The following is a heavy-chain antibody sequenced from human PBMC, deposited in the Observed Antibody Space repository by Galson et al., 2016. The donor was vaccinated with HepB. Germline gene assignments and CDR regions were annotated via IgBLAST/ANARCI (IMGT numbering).Heavy chain of an antibody. V-gene: IGHV3-53*01. CDR2: IYSGGDR. CDR1: GFAVFSNY. Sequence: SLRLSCAPSGFAVFSNYMSWVRQAPGKGMEWVAVIYSGGDRYYSASVKGRFIISRDTSANTLYLQMNSLRVEDTAVYYCAKSSGPSYHHYYMDVWGKGTTVTVSS. D-gene: IGHD3-22*01. CDR3: AKSSGPSYHHYYMDV. J-gene: IGHJ6*03.